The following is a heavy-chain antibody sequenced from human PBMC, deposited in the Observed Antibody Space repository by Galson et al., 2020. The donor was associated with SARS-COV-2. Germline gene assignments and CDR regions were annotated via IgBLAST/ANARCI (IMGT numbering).Heavy chain of an antibody. CDR3: ARDFDFGVVLYGMDV. CDR1: GYTFTSYD. J-gene: IGHJ6*02. V-gene: IGHV1-8*01. D-gene: IGHD3-3*01. CDR2: MNPNSGNT. Sequence: ASVKVSCKASGYTFTSYDINWVRQATGQGLEWMGCMNPNSGNTGYAQKFQGRVTMTRNTSISTAYMELSSLRSEDTAVYYCARDFDFGVVLYGMDVWGQGTTVTVSS.